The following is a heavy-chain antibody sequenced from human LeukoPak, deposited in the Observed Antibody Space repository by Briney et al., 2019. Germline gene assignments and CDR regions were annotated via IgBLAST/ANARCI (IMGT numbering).Heavy chain of an antibody. D-gene: IGHD2-15*01. V-gene: IGHV1-69*13. J-gene: IGHJ3*02. CDR3: ARDQVGVVADDAFDI. Sequence: GASVKVSCKASGGTFSSYAISWVRQAPGQGLEWMGGTIPIFGTANYAQKFQGRVTITADESTSTAYMELSSLRSEDTAVYYCARDQVGVVADDAFDIWGQGTMVTVSS. CDR1: GGTFSSYA. CDR2: TIPIFGTA.